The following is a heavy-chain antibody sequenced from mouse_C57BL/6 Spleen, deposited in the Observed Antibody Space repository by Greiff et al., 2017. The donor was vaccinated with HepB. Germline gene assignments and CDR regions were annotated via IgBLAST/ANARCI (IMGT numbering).Heavy chain of an antibody. CDR3: ARIYGNYWYFDV. Sequence: EVQRVESGGGLVKPGGSLKLSCAASGFTFSDYGMHWVRQAPEKGLEWVAYISSGSSTIYYADTVKGRFTISRDNAKNTLFLQMTSLRSEDTAMYYCARIYGNYWYFDVWGTGTTVTVSS. V-gene: IGHV5-17*01. CDR1: GFTFSDYG. CDR2: ISSGSSTI. J-gene: IGHJ1*03. D-gene: IGHD2-1*01.